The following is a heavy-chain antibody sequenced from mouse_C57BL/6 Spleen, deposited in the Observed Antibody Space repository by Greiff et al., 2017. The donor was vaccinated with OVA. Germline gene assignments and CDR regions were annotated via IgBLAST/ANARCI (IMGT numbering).Heavy chain of an antibody. D-gene: IGHD1-1*01. Sequence: DVMLVESGGGLVKPGGSLKLSCAASGFTFSDYGMHWVRQAPEKGLEWVAYISSGSSTIYSADTVKGRFPISRDNAKNTLCLQMTSLRSEDTAMYYCARRGVTTVVASFDYWGQGTTLTVSS. CDR3: ARRGVTTVVASFDY. J-gene: IGHJ2*01. CDR1: GFTFSDYG. CDR2: ISSGSSTI. V-gene: IGHV5-17*01.